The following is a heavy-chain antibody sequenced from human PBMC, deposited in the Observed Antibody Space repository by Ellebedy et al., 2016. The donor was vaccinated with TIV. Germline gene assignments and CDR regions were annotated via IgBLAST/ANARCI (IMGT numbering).Heavy chain of an antibody. CDR2: VHHSGNT. Sequence: MPGGSLRLSCSGSGFIFSNYSMNWVRQAPGKGLEWFGSVHHSGNTVYSPSLKSRVTVSMATSKNQFSLTLHSVTAADTAVYFCARCGDPRLNYFDPWGQGIPVTVSS. V-gene: IGHV4-4*01. D-gene: IGHD2-21*02. CDR1: GFIFSNYS. J-gene: IGHJ5*02. CDR3: ARCGDPRLNYFDP.